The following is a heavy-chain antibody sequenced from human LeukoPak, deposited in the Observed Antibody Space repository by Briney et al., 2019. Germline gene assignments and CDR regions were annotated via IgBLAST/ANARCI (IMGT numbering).Heavy chain of an antibody. V-gene: IGHV3-23*01. CDR1: GFTFSSYA. D-gene: IGHD3-22*01. J-gene: IGHJ4*02. Sequence: GGSLRLSCAASGFTFSSYAMSRVRQAPGKGLEWVSAISGSGGSTYYADSVKGRFTISRDNSKNTLYLQMNSLRAEDTAVYYCAKEKDYDSSGYYPAPFDYWGQGTLVTVSS. CDR3: AKEKDYDSSGYYPAPFDY. CDR2: ISGSGGST.